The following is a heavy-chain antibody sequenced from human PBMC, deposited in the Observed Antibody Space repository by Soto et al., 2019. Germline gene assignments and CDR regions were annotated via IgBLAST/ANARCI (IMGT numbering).Heavy chain of an antibody. D-gene: IGHD3-10*01. CDR3: AKVGPIGTMVRGRGRYNWFDP. CDR1: GFTFSSYA. Sequence: GGSLRLSCAASGFTFSSYAMSWVRQAPGKGLEWVSAISGSGGSTYYADSVKGRFTISRDNSKNTLYLQMNSLRAEDTAVYYCAKVGPIGTMVRGRGRYNWFDPWGQGTLVTVSS. V-gene: IGHV3-23*01. CDR2: ISGSGGST. J-gene: IGHJ5*02.